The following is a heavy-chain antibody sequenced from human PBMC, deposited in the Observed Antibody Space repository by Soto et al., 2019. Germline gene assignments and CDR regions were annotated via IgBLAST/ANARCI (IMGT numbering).Heavy chain of an antibody. CDR3: ARSAVSPFGGLIGPFDY. J-gene: IGHJ4*02. CDR1: GYTFTDYA. D-gene: IGHD3-16*02. Sequence: QVQLVQSGAEEKTPGASVKVSCKASGYTFTDYAIHWVRQAPGQRLEWMGWINAGNGNTKSSQKFQGRVTITRDTSARTAYMELSSLSSEVTAVYYCARSAVSPFGGLIGPFDYWGQGNLVTVSS. V-gene: IGHV1-3*05. CDR2: INAGNGNT.